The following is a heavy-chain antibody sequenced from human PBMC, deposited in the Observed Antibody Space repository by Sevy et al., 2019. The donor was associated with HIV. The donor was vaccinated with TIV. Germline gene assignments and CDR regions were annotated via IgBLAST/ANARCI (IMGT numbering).Heavy chain of an antibody. CDR1: GFTFSNYG. CDR2: IRYDRSTK. V-gene: IGHV3-30*02. J-gene: IGHJ3*01. Sequence: GGSLRLSCAASGFTFSNYGMHWVRQAPRKGLEWVAFIRYDRSTKYYVDSVKGRFTVSRDNSKNTLYLQMNSLRGEDTSLYYCAKGLGMVQGALLSDDVWGQGTMVTVSS. D-gene: IGHD3-10*01. CDR3: AKGLGMVQGALLSDDV.